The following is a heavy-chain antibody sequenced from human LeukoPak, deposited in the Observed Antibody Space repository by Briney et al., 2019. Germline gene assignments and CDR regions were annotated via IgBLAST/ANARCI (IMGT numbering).Heavy chain of an antibody. CDR1: GFAFSSQD. D-gene: IGHD6-19*01. J-gene: IGHJ4*02. Sequence: GGSLRLSCAASGFAFSSQDMGWVRPAPGKGLEWVSAISDSGGRTYYADSVKGRFTISRDNSKNMLFLQMNSLRAEDTAVYYCAKDARRTSGWWFFDYWGQGTLVTVSS. CDR3: AKDARRTSGWWFFDY. CDR2: ISDSGGRT. V-gene: IGHV3-23*01.